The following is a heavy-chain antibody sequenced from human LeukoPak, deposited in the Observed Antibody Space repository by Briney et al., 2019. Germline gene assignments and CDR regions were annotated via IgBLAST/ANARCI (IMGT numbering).Heavy chain of an antibody. CDR2: IYSGGST. CDR1: GFTFSSYA. Sequence: PGGSLRLSCAASGFTFSSYAMTWVRQAPGKGLEWVSVIYSGGSTYYADSVKGRFTISRHNSKNTLYLQMNSLRAEDTAVYYCAREMNGSYYAFDIWGQGTMVTVSS. CDR3: AREMNGSYYAFDI. D-gene: IGHD1-26*01. J-gene: IGHJ3*02. V-gene: IGHV3-53*04.